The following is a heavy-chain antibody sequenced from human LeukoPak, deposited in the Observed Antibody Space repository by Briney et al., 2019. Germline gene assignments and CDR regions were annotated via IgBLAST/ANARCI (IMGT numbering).Heavy chain of an antibody. CDR1: GFTFSGHS. CDR2: ITSGGTV. D-gene: IGHD3-22*01. J-gene: IGHJ4*02. CDR3: ARQSDDSNYPRLSDN. Sequence: GGSLRLSCAATGFTFSGHSMGWVRQAPGRGLEWVSHITSGGTVYYADSVKGRFTISRDNAKNSVYLQMSGLRAEDTAVYYCARQSDDSNYPRLSDNWGQGTLVTVSS. V-gene: IGHV3-48*01.